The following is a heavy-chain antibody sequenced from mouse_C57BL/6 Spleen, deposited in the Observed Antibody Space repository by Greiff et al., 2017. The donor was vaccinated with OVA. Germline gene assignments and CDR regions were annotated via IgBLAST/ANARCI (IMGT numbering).Heavy chain of an antibody. J-gene: IGHJ1*03. CDR1: GYSITSGYY. CDR2: ISYDGSN. Sequence: EVQLQESGPGLVKPSQSLSLTCSVTGYSITSGYYWNWIRQFPGNKLEWMGYISYDGSNNYNPSLKNRISITRDTSKNQFFLKLNSVTTEDTATYYCARVDYGSSWYFDVWGTGTTVTVSS. V-gene: IGHV3-6*01. CDR3: ARVDYGSSWYFDV. D-gene: IGHD1-1*01.